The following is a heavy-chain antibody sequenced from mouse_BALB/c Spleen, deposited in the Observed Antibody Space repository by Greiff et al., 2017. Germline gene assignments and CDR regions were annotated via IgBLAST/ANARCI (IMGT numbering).Heavy chain of an antibody. Sequence: EVQRVESGPGLVKPSQSLSLTCSVTGYSITSGYYWNWIRQFPGNKLEWMGYISYDGSNNYNPSLKNRISITRDTSKNQFFLKLNSVTTEDTATYYCARDQYDYDGAWFAYWGQGTLVTVSA. J-gene: IGHJ3*01. CDR2: ISYDGSN. CDR3: ARDQYDYDGAWFAY. CDR1: GYSITSGYY. D-gene: IGHD2-4*01. V-gene: IGHV3-6*02.